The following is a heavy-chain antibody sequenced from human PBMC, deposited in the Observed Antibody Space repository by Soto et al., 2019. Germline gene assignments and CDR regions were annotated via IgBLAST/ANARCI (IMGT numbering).Heavy chain of an antibody. CDR2: ISYDGSNK. V-gene: IGHV3-30*18. J-gene: IGHJ4*02. CDR1: GFTFSSYG. CDR3: AKEGGYYSKHADY. Sequence: QVQLVESGGGVVQPGRSLRLSCAASGFTFSSYGMHWVRQAPGKGLEWVAVISYDGSNKYYADSVKGRFTISRDNSKNTLYLQMNSLRAEDTAVYYCAKEGGYYSKHADYWGQGTRVTVSS. D-gene: IGHD4-4*01.